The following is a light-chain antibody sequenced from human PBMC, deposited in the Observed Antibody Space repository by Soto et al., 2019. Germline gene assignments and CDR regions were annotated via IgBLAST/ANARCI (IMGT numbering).Light chain of an antibody. CDR1: QTIGNW. CDR3: QQYDSYSYT. J-gene: IGKJ2*01. Sequence: IQMTQSPSTLSASVGDRVTITCRASQTIGNWLAWYQQKTGKAPKLLIYDASSLERGVPSRFSGSRSGTEFTHTISSLQPDDFATYYCQQYDSYSYTFGQGTK. V-gene: IGKV1-5*01. CDR2: DAS.